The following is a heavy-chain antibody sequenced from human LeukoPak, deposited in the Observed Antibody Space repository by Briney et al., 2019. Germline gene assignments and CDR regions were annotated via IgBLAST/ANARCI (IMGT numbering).Heavy chain of an antibody. J-gene: IGHJ4*02. CDR2: INNGGTNT. D-gene: IGHD2-21*01. Sequence: GGSLRLSCTASAFTLSSYWMHWVRQAPGKGLVWVSLINNGGTNTNYADSVKGRFTISRDNAKNTLYLQMSNLRADDTAVYYCICDRGGGQGTLVTVSS. CDR3: ICDRG. V-gene: IGHV3-74*01. CDR1: AFTLSSYW.